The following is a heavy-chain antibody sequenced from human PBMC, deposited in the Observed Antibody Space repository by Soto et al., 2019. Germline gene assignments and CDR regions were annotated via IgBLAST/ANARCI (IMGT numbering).Heavy chain of an antibody. CDR1: GYSFTNYD. V-gene: IGHV1-18*01. CDR3: ARGLLAEFGMEV. CDR2: ISAHNGNK. D-gene: IGHD1-26*01. Sequence: QLVQSGAEVKKPGASVKVSCKASGYSFTNYDISWVRQAPGQGLEWMAWISAHNGNKHYAEKFQGRVFTTTATNTSTAYMEVRTLKSNDSAVYYCARGLLAEFGMEVWGQGTTVTVSP. J-gene: IGHJ6*01.